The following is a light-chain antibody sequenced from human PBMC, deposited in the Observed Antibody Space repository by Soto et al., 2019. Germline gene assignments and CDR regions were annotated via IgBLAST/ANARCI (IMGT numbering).Light chain of an antibody. CDR1: QSIDKY. CDR3: QQSYSTPLT. J-gene: IGKJ4*01. Sequence: DIQMTQSPSSLSSSVWERVTITSMASQSIDKYVNWYQQKPGKGPNLLIYDASTLESGVPSRFSGSGSGTDFTLTISSLQPEDFATYYCQQSYSTPLTFGGGTKVDIK. V-gene: IGKV1-39*01. CDR2: DAS.